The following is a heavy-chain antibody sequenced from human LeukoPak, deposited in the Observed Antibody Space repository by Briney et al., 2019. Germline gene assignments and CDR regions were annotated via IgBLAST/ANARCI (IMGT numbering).Heavy chain of an antibody. V-gene: IGHV3-7*01. CDR2: IKQDGSEK. CDR1: GFTFSSYW. D-gene: IGHD5-24*01. CDR3: AREGRDGYYYYYYYGMDV. J-gene: IGHJ6*02. Sequence: PGGSLRLSCAASGFTFSSYWMSWVRQAPGKGLEWVANIKQDGSEKYYVDSVKGRFTISRDNAKNSLYLQMNSLRAEDTAVYYCAREGRDGYYYYYYYGMDVWGQGTTVTVSS.